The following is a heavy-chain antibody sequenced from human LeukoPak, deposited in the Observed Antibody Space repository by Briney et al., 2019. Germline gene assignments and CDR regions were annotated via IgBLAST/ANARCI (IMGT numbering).Heavy chain of an antibody. CDR2: IIPIFGTA. J-gene: IGHJ4*02. D-gene: IGHD3-22*01. CDR3: ARPDYYDTSGYPRV. V-gene: IGHV1-69*06. Sequence: GASVKVSCKASGGTFNSYAISWVRQAPGQGLEWMGGIIPIFGTANYAQKFQGRVTITADKSTSTAYMELSSLRSEDTAVYYCARPDYYDTSGYPRVWGQGTLVTVSS. CDR1: GGTFNSYA.